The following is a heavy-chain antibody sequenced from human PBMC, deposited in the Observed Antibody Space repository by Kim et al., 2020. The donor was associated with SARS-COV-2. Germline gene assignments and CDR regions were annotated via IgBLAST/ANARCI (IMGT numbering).Heavy chain of an antibody. V-gene: IGHV3-23*01. CDR1: GFTFSSYA. J-gene: IGHJ4*02. Sequence: GGSLRLSCADSGFTFSSYAMSWVRQAPGKGLEWVSAISGSSGSTYYADSVKGRFIISRDNSKNTLYLQMNSLRAEDTAVYYCAKLEGYMVRGLIINWGQGTLVTVSS. D-gene: IGHD3-10*01. CDR2: ISGSSGST. CDR3: AKLEGYMVRGLIIN.